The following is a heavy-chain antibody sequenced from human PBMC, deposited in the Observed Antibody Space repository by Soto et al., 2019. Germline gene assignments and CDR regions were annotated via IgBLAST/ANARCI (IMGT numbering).Heavy chain of an antibody. CDR2: INAGNGNT. V-gene: IGHV1-3*01. J-gene: IGHJ4*02. CDR1: GYTFTSYA. D-gene: IGHD5-12*01. Sequence: ASVKVSCKASGYTFTSYAIHWVRQAPGQRLEWMGWINAGNGNTKYSQKFQGRVIITRDTSAGTAYMELRSLRSEDTAVYYCATPIVAFYWGQGTLVTGS. CDR3: ATPIVAFY.